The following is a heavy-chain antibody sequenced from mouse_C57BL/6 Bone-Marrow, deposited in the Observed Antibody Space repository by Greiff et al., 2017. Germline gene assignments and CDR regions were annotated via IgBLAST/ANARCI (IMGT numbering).Heavy chain of an antibody. CDR1: GYTFTSYW. Sequence: VQLQQPGAELVKPEASVKLSCKASGYTFTSYWMHWVKQRPGQGLEWIGMIHPNSGSTNYNEKFKSKATLTVDKSSSTAYMQLSSLTSEDSAVYYCARRYYGSSKYYYAMDYWGQGTSVTVSS. D-gene: IGHD1-1*01. CDR3: ARRYYGSSKYYYAMDY. CDR2: IHPNSGST. V-gene: IGHV1-64*01. J-gene: IGHJ4*01.